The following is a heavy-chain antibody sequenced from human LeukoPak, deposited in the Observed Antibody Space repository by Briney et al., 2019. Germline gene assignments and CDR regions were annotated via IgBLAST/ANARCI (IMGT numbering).Heavy chain of an antibody. D-gene: IGHD3-10*01. CDR1: GFSFSNYW. V-gene: IGHV3-30-3*01. CDR2: ISYDGSNK. Sequence: PGGFLRLSCEASGFSFSNYWMSWVRQAPGKGLEWVAVISYDGSNKYYADSVKGRFTISRDNSKNTLYLQMNSLRAEDTAVYYCARGYMVRGVITPLAWGQGTLVTVSS. CDR3: ARGYMVRGVITPLA. J-gene: IGHJ4*02.